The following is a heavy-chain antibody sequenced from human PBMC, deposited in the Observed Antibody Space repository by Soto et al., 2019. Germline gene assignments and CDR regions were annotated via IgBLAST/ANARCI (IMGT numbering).Heavy chain of an antibody. CDR1: EFTFSNYE. CDR3: ARGLRNYYDRSGLHY. D-gene: IGHD3-22*01. CDR2: ISYTGSTI. Sequence: EVQLVESGGGLVQPGGSLRLSCVASEFTFSNYEMNWVRQALGKGLEWVSYISYTGSTIYYADSVRGRFTISRDNSKNSLYLQMNSLRAEDTAVYYCARGLRNYYDRSGLHYWGQGTLVTVSS. J-gene: IGHJ4*02. V-gene: IGHV3-48*03.